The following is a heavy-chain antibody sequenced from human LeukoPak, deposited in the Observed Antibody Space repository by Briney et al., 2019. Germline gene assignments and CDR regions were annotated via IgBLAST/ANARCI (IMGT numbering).Heavy chain of an antibody. V-gene: IGHV3-21*01. CDR1: GFTFSSYS. CDR2: ISSSGSYI. CDR3: ARDTTMVRGVI. Sequence: PGGSLRLSCAASGFTFSSYSMNWVRQAPGKGLEWVSSISSSGSYIYYADSVKGRFTISRDNAKNSLYLQMNSLRPEDTAVYYCARDTTMVRGVIWGQGTLVTVSS. J-gene: IGHJ4*02. D-gene: IGHD3-10*01.